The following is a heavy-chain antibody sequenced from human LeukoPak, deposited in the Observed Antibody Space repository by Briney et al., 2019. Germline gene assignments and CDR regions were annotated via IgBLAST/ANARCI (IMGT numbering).Heavy chain of an antibody. CDR3: ARGPHIVARYYYYGMDV. J-gene: IGHJ6*02. V-gene: IGHV4-34*01. D-gene: IGHD5-12*01. CDR2: INHSGST. Sequence: SETLSLTCAVYGGSFSGYYWSWIRQPPGKGLEWIGEINHSGSTNYNPSLKSRATISVDTSKNQFSLKLSSVTAADTAVYYCARGPHIVARYYYYGMDVWGQGTTVTVSS. CDR1: GGSFSGYY.